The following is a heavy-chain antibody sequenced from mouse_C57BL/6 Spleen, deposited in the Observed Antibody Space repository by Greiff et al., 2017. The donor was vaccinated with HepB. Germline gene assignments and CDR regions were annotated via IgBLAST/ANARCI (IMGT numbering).Heavy chain of an antibody. J-gene: IGHJ3*01. CDR2: IYPGDGDT. CDR3: ARWGDYDPWFAY. CDR1: GYAFSSSW. V-gene: IGHV1-82*01. Sequence: QVQLKESGPELVKPGASVKISCKASGYAFSSSWMNWVKQRPGKGLEWIGRIYPGDGDTNYNGKFKGKATLTADKSSSTAYMQLSSLTSEDSAVYFCARWGDYDPWFAYWGQGTLVTVSA. D-gene: IGHD2-4*01.